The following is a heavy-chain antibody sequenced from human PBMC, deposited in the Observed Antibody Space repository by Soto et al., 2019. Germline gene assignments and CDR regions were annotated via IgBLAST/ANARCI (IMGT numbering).Heavy chain of an antibody. CDR1: GFTFSSYA. V-gene: IGHV3-23*01. CDR2: ISGSGGST. Sequence: PGGSLRLSCAASGFTFSSYAMSWVRQAPGKGLEWVSAISGSGGSTQYADPVKGRFTISRDNSKNTLYLQMNRLRAEDTAVYYCAKVGCFSASCYKPDCWGQGTLVTVSS. CDR3: AKVGCFSASCYKPDC. J-gene: IGHJ4*02. D-gene: IGHD2-2*01.